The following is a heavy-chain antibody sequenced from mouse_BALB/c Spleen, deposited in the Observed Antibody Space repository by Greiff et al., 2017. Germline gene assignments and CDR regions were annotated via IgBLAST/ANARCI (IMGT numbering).Heavy chain of an antibody. Sequence: EVMLVESGGGLVQPGGSRKLSCAASGFTFSSFGMHWVRQAPEKGLEWVAYISSGSSTIYYADTVKGRFTISRDNPKNTLFLQMTSLRSEDTAMYYCARGGYGNSYYYAMDYWGQGTSVTVSS. J-gene: IGHJ4*01. D-gene: IGHD2-1*01. CDR3: ARGGYGNSYYYAMDY. V-gene: IGHV5-17*02. CDR1: GFTFSSFG. CDR2: ISSGSSTI.